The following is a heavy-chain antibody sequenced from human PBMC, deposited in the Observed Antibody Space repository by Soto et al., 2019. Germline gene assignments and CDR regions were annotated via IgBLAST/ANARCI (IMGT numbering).Heavy chain of an antibody. CDR2: IGAYTGNT. V-gene: IGHV1-18*01. J-gene: IGHJ4*02. D-gene: IGHD3-10*01. CDR1: GYIFNTYV. CDR3: ARGDGSGSFDY. Sequence: QIQLVQSGAEVKKPEASVKVSCKTSGYIFNTYVINWVRQAPGQGLEWMGWIGAYTGNTNYAQQFQGRVTMTTEKSTSTAYMELTSRRSDDTAVYYSARGDGSGSFDYWGQGPLVTVSS.